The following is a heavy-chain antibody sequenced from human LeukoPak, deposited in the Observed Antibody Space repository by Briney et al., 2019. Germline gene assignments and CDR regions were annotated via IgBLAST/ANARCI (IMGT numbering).Heavy chain of an antibody. CDR1: GGSFSGYY. D-gene: IGHD6-13*01. Sequence: SETLSLTCAVYGGSFSGYYWSWIRQPPGKGLEWIGEIIHSGSTNYNPSLKSRVTISVGTSKNQFSLKLSSVTAADTAVYYCAQGAAADNYWGQGTLVTVSS. CDR2: IIHSGST. J-gene: IGHJ4*02. V-gene: IGHV4-34*12. CDR3: AQGAAADNY.